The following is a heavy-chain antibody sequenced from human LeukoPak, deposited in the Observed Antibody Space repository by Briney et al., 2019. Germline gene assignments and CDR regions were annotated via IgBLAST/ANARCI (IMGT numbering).Heavy chain of an antibody. D-gene: IGHD3-10*01. CDR1: GFTFSSYA. CDR2: ISGSGGST. Sequence: PGGSLRLSCAASGFTFSSYAMSWVRQAPGKGLEWVSAISGSGGSTYYADSVKGRFTISRDNSKNTLYLQMNSLKAEDTAVYYCAKLWFGELFVRDYWGQGTLVTVSS. CDR3: AKLWFGELFVRDY. V-gene: IGHV3-23*01. J-gene: IGHJ4*02.